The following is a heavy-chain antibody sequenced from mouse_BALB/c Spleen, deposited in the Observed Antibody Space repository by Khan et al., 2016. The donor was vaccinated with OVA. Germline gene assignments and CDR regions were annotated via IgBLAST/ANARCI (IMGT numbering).Heavy chain of an antibody. CDR2: INYSGNT. V-gene: IGHV3-2*02. Sequence: EVKLEESGPGLVKPSQSLSLTCTVTGYSITSEYAWNWIRQFPGNKLEWMGYINYSGNTRSNPSLKSRTSITRDTSKNQFFLQLNSVTTEDTATYYCARKDYYDYDPFPYWGQGTLVTVSA. CDR1: GYSITSEYA. D-gene: IGHD2-4*01. CDR3: ARKDYYDYDPFPY. J-gene: IGHJ3*01.